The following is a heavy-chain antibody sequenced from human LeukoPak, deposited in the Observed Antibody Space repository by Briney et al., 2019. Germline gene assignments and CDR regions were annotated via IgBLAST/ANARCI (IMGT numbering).Heavy chain of an antibody. CDR3: ARVRMAEPYYYYYSMDV. D-gene: IGHD5-24*01. Sequence: GGSLRLSCAASGFTFSSYWMSWVRQAPGQGLEWMGGIIPIFGTENYAQKFKGRVTITADESTSTAYMELSSLRSEDTAVYYCARVRMAEPYYYYYSMDVWGKGTTVTISS. J-gene: IGHJ6*03. V-gene: IGHV1-69*01. CDR1: GFTFSSYW. CDR2: IIPIFGTE.